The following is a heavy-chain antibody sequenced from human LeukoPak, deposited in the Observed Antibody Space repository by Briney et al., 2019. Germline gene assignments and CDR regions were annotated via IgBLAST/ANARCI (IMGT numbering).Heavy chain of an antibody. J-gene: IGHJ4*02. CDR3: ARAGRLQKFDY. CDR2: INHSGST. V-gene: IGHV4-34*01. Sequence: KASETLSLTCAVYGGSFSGYYWSWIRQPPGKGLEWIGEINHSGSTNYNPSLKSRVTISVDTSKNQFTLKLSSVTAADTAVYYCARAGRLQKFDYWGQGTLVTVSS. D-gene: IGHD5-24*01. CDR1: GGSFSGYY.